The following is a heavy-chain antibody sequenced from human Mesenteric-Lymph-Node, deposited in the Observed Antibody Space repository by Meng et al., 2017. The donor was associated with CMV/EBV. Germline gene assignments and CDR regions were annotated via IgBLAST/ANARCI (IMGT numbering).Heavy chain of an antibody. Sequence: GESLKISCVASEFTFRSRAMHWVRQAPGKGLESVSAISSDGGRTYYGDSVKGRFTVSRDNSKNTLYLQMGSLRIEDMAAYYCATWDGHRLGVWGQGTTVTVSS. CDR2: ISSDGGRT. J-gene: IGHJ6*02. CDR3: ATWDGHRLGV. CDR1: EFTFRSRA. V-gene: IGHV3-64*02. D-gene: IGHD1-26*01.